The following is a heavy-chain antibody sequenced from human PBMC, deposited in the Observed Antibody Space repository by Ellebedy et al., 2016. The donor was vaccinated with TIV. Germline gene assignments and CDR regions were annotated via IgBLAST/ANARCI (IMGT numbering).Heavy chain of an antibody. D-gene: IGHD2-2*01. CDR3: ARVSRSIVVVPAADDAFDI. V-gene: IGHV1-2*02. CDR1: GYTFTGYY. J-gene: IGHJ3*02. CDR2: INPNSGGT. Sequence: AASVKVSCKASGYTFTGYYMHWVRQAPGQGLEWMGWINPNSGGTNYAQKFQGRVTMTRDTSISTAYMELSRLRSDDTAVYYCARVSRSIVVVPAADDAFDIWGQGTMVTVSS.